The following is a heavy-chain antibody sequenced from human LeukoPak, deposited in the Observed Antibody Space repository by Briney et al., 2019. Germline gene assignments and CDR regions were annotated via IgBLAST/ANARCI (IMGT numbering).Heavy chain of an antibody. D-gene: IGHD2-2*01. CDR3: ARGYCSSTSCNYYYYCMDV. CDR1: GGSISSYY. J-gene: IGHJ6*03. Sequence: SETLSLTCTVSGGSISSYYWSWIRQPAGKGLEWIGRIYTSGSTNYNPSLKSRVTMSVDTSKNQFSLKLSSVTAADTAVYYCARGYCSSTSCNYYYYCMDVWGKGTTVTVSS. CDR2: IYTSGST. V-gene: IGHV4-4*07.